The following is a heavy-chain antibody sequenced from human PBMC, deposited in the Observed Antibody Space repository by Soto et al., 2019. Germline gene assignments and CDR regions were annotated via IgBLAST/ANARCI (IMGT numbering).Heavy chain of an antibody. CDR3: AVYQGALFYYKEAYYHGMDV. Sequence: ASVKVSCKASGYTFISYGISWVRQAPGQGLEWMGWISANSGNTNYAQKLQGRVTMTTDTSTSTAYMELRSLRSDDTAVYYCAVYQGALFYYKEAYYHGMDVWGQGTTVTVSS. J-gene: IGHJ6*02. CDR1: GYTFISYG. D-gene: IGHD3-10*01. V-gene: IGHV1-18*01. CDR2: ISANSGNT.